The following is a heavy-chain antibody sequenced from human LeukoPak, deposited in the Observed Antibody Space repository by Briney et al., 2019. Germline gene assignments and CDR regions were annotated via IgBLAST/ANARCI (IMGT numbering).Heavy chain of an antibody. Sequence: PSETLSLTCAVYGGSFSGYYWSWIRQPPGKGLEWIGEINHSGSTNYNPSLKSRVTMSVDTSKNQFSLKLSSVTAADTAVYYCARDGGSGYYFFDYWGQGTLVTVSS. J-gene: IGHJ4*02. V-gene: IGHV4-34*01. D-gene: IGHD3-22*01. CDR3: ARDGGSGYYFFDY. CDR1: GGSFSGYY. CDR2: INHSGST.